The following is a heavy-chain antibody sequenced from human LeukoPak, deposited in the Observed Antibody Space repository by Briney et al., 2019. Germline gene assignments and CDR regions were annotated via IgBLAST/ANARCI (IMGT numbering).Heavy chain of an antibody. CDR1: GFTFSSYA. CDR3: ARDPVAGTGGYFDY. CDR2: ISYDGSNK. V-gene: IGHV3-30-3*01. J-gene: IGHJ4*02. D-gene: IGHD6-19*01. Sequence: GRSLRLSCAASGFTFSSYAMHWVCQAPGKGLEWVAVISYDGSNKYYADSVKGRFTISRDNSKNTLYLQMNSLRAEDTAVYYCARDPVAGTGGYFDYWGQGTLVTVSS.